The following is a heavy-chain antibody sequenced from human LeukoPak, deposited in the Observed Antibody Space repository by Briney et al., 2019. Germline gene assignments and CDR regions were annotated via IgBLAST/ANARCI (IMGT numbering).Heavy chain of an antibody. CDR1: GYTFTGYY. V-gene: IGHV1-2*02. CDR2: INPNSGGT. Sequence: ASVKVSCKASGYTFTGYYMHWVRQAPGQGLEWMGWINPNSGGTNYAQKFQGRVTMTRDTSISTAYMEPSRLRSDDTAVYYCARDYPGEDTAMAKFDYWGQGTLVTVSS. J-gene: IGHJ4*02. CDR3: ARDYPGEDTAMAKFDY. D-gene: IGHD5-18*01.